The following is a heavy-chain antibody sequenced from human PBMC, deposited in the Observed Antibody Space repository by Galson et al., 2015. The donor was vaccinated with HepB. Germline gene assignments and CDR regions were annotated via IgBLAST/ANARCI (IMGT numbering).Heavy chain of an antibody. V-gene: IGHV3-48*02. CDR2: ISSGSSTI. J-gene: IGHJ6*02. Sequence: SLRLSCAASGFIFSSYSMNWVRQAPGKGLEWVSYISSGSSTIYYADSVKGRFTISRDNAKKSLYLQMNSLRDEDSAVYYCASRAPCSGGSCNPLYYGMDVWGQGTTVTVSS. D-gene: IGHD2-15*01. CDR1: GFIFSSYS. CDR3: ASRAPCSGGSCNPLYYGMDV.